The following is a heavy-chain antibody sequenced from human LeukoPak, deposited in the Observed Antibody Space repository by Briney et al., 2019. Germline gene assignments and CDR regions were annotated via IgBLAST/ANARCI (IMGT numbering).Heavy chain of an antibody. CDR3: AKFRIPITGTTKISGY. J-gene: IGHJ4*02. D-gene: IGHD1-7*01. CDR1: GFTFSSYA. V-gene: IGHV3-23*01. CDR2: ISGSGGST. Sequence: GGSLRLSCAASGFTFSSYAMSWVRQAPGKGLEWVSAISGSGGSTYYADSVKGRFTISRDNSKNTLYLQMNSLRAEDTAVYDCAKFRIPITGTTKISGYWGQGTLVTASS.